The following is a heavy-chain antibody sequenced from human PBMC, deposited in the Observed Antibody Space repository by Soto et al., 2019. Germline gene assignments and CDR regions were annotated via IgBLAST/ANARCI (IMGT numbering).Heavy chain of an antibody. D-gene: IGHD3-16*01. CDR1: GFTFSNSW. CDR2: INQDGSDK. V-gene: IGHV3-7*05. CDR3: ARVSPVMSPGY. Sequence: EVQLVESGGGLVQPGGSLRLSCAVSGFTFSNSWLSWVRQAPGKGLEWVANINQDGSDKYNVDSVKGRFTISRDNAKNSWYLQMNGLRAEDTAIYYCARVSPVMSPGYWGQGTLVTVSS. J-gene: IGHJ4*02.